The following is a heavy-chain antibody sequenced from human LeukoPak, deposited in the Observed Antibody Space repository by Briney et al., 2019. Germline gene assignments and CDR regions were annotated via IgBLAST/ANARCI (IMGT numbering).Heavy chain of an antibody. V-gene: IGHV3-7*01. D-gene: IGHD3-22*01. CDR1: GFTFSSYW. CDR2: IKQDGSEK. Sequence: GGSLRLSCAASGFTFSSYWMSWVRQAPGKGLEWVANIKQDGSEKYYVDSVKGRFTISRDNAKNSLYLQMNSLRAEDTAVYYCARERDSSPIGGGGGYGGQGTLVTVSS. J-gene: IGHJ4*02. CDR3: ARERDSSPIGGGGGY.